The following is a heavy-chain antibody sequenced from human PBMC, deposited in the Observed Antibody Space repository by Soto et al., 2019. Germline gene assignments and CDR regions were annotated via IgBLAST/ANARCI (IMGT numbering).Heavy chain of an antibody. CDR1: GGTFSSYT. J-gene: IGHJ6*02. D-gene: IGHD2-15*01. V-gene: IGHV1-69*08. CDR2: IIPILGIA. Sequence: QVQPVQSGAEVKKPGSSVKVSCKASGGTFSSYTISWVRQAPGQGLEWMGRIIPILGIANYAQKFQGRVTITADKSTSTAYMELSSLRSEDTAVYYCAREGYCSGGSCSYGMDVWGQGTTVTVSS. CDR3: AREGYCSGGSCSYGMDV.